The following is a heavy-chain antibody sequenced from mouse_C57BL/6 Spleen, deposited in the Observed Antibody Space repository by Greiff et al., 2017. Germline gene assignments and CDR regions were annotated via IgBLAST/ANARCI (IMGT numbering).Heavy chain of an antibody. J-gene: IGHJ4*01. Sequence: EVHLVESGEGLVKPGGSLKLSCAASGFTFSSYAMSWVRQTPEKRLEWVAYISSGGDYIYYADTVKGRFTISRDNARNTLYLQMSSLKSEDKAMYYCTILGTAQPYAMDYWGQGTSVTVSS. CDR1: GFTFSSYA. V-gene: IGHV5-9-1*02. D-gene: IGHD3-1*01. CDR2: ISSGGDYI. CDR3: TILGTAQPYAMDY.